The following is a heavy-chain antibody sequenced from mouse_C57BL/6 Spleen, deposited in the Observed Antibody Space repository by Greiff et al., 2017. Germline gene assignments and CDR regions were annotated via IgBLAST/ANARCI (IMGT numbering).Heavy chain of an antibody. CDR3: ARHGVGPDDYYFDY. V-gene: IGHV5-6*01. CDR1: GFTFSSYG. Sequence: EVHLVESGGDLVKPGGSLKLSCAASGFTFSSYGMSWVRQTPDKRLEWVATISSGGSYTYYPDSVKGRFTISRDNAKNTLYLQMSSLKSEDTAMYYCARHGVGPDDYYFDYWGQGTTLTVSS. D-gene: IGHD4-1*01. CDR2: ISSGGSYT. J-gene: IGHJ2*01.